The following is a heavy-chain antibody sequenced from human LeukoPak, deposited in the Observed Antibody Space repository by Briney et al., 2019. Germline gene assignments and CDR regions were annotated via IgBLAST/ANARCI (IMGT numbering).Heavy chain of an antibody. CDR3: ARVDYSNAGSYINWFDP. D-gene: IGHD3-10*01. CDR1: GGSISSGGYY. J-gene: IGHJ5*02. Sequence: PSQTLSLTCTVSGGSISSGGYYWSWIRQHPGKGLEWIGYINIGGSAYYNPSLKSRLTISQDTSKNQFSLKLSSVTAADTAVYFCARVDYSNAGSYINWFDPWGQGTLVTVSS. V-gene: IGHV4-31*03. CDR2: INIGGSA.